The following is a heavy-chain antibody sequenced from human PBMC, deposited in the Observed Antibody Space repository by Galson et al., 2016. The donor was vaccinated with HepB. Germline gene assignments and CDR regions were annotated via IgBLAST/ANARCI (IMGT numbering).Heavy chain of an antibody. CDR2: IYDSGRT. CDR3: ARETDGGAMPGNWLDP. Sequence: SETLSLTCSVSGGSLSSSSYYWSWIRQPPGKGLEWIGDIYDSGRTKYNPSLESRVTISVDKSKNQFSLKLNSVTAADTAVYYCARETDGGAMPGNWLDPWGQGTLVTVSS. CDR1: GGSLSSSSYY. D-gene: IGHD3-16*01. V-gene: IGHV4-61*05. J-gene: IGHJ5*02.